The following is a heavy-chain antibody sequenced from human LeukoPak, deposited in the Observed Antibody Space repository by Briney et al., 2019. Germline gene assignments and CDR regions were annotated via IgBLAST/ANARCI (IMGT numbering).Heavy chain of an antibody. CDR2: ISSSSSYI. Sequence: KPGGSLRLSCAASGFTFSNYNMNWVRQAPGKGLEWVSSISSSSSYIYYADSVKGRFTISRDNAKNSLYLQMNSLRAEDTAVYYCARDPTYGEQWLIYYMDVWGKGTTVTVSS. D-gene: IGHD6-19*01. CDR1: GFTFSNYN. V-gene: IGHV3-21*01. J-gene: IGHJ6*03. CDR3: ARDPTYGEQWLIYYMDV.